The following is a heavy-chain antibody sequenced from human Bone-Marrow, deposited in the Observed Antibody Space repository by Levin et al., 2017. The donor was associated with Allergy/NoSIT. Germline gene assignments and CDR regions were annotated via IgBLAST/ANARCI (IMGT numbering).Heavy chain of an antibody. CDR3: ATSRPTSPGKPGQGYLDN. D-gene: IGHD2-8*02. J-gene: IGHJ4*02. Sequence: GGSLRLSCAASGFTFNSYAMNWVRQSPGKGLEWVSSISASGEITYYADSVRGRLTVSRDNSKNTVDLEMNGLRAEDTAVYYCATSRPTSPGKPGQGYLDNWGQGTLVTVS. CDR2: ISASGEIT. CDR1: GFTFNSYA. V-gene: IGHV3-23*01.